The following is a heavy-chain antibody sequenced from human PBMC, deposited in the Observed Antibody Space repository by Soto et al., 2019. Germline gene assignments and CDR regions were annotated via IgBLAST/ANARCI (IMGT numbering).Heavy chain of an antibody. J-gene: IGHJ4*02. Sequence: SETLSLTCTVSGGSISSYYWSWIRQPPGKGLEWIGYIYYSGSTNYNPSLKSRVTISVDTSKNQFSLKLSSVTAADTAVYYCAGSFDYWGQGTLVTVSS. CDR1: GGSISSYY. CDR2: IYYSGST. CDR3: AGSFDY. V-gene: IGHV4-59*01.